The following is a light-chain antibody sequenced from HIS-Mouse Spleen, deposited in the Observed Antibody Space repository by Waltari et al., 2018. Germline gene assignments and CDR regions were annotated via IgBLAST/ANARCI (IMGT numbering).Light chain of an antibody. J-gene: IGLJ3*02. Sequence: QSALTQPASVSGSPGQSITISCTGTSSDVGSYNLVSWYQQHPGKAPKLMIYEGSKRPSGVSNRFSGSKSGNPASLTISGLQAEDEADYYCCSYAGSSTWVFGGVTKLTVL. CDR1: SSDVGSYNL. V-gene: IGLV2-23*01. CDR3: CSYAGSSTWV. CDR2: EGS.